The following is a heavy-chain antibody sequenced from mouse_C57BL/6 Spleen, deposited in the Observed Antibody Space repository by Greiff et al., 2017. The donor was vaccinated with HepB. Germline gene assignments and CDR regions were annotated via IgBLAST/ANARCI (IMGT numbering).Heavy chain of an antibody. CDR2: IWSDGST. CDR1: GFSLTSYG. J-gene: IGHJ4*01. V-gene: IGHV2-6-1*01. Sequence: VKLMESGPGLVAPSQSLSITCTVSGFSLTSYGVHWVRQPPGKGLEWLVVIWSDGSTTYNSALKSRLSISKDNSKSQVFLKMNSLQTDDTAMYYCARQLYGSSYGYYAMDYWGQGTSVTVSS. D-gene: IGHD1-1*01. CDR3: ARQLYGSSYGYYAMDY.